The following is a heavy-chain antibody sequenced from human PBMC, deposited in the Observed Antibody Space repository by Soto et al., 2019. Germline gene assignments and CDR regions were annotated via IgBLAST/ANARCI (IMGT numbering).Heavy chain of an antibody. CDR1: GGSISSGDYY. CDR2: IYYSGST. CDR3: ERVVYDFWSVYSDQCDY. D-gene: IGHD3-3*01. J-gene: IGHJ4*02. Sequence: QVQLQESGPGLVKPSQTLSLTCTVSGGSISSGDYYWSWIRQHPGKGLELIGYIYYSGSTYYNPFLKRRFTKSVDTSQNQYSLKLSSVNAADTAVYYCERVVYDFWSVYSDQCDYWGQGTLVTVSS. V-gene: IGHV4-31*03.